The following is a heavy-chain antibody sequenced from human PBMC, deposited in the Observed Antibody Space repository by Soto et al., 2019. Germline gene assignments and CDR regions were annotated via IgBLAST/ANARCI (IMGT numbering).Heavy chain of an antibody. D-gene: IGHD3-22*01. CDR2: IVVGSGNT. J-gene: IGHJ4*02. CDR3: AAARNYYDSSGYVQFDY. CDR1: GFTFTSPA. Sequence: SVKVSCKASGFTFTSPAVQWVRQARGQRLEWIGWIVVGSGNTNYAQKFQERVTITRDMSTSTAYMELSSLRSEDTAVYYCAAARNYYDSSGYVQFDYWGQGTLVTVSS. V-gene: IGHV1-58*01.